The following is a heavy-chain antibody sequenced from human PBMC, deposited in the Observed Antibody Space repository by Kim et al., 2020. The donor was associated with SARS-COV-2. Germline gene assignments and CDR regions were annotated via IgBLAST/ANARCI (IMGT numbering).Heavy chain of an antibody. CDR3: ARGSRYFDWLSPWHWFDP. J-gene: IGHJ5*02. D-gene: IGHD3-9*01. Sequence: YYSGSTYYNPSLKSRVTISVDTSKNQFSLKLSSVTAADTAVYYCARGSRYFDWLSPWHWFDPWGQGTLVTVSS. V-gene: IGHV4-31*02. CDR2: YYSGST.